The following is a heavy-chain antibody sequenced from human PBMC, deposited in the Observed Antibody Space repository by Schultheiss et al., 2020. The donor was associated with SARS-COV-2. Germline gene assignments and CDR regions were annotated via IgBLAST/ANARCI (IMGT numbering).Heavy chain of an antibody. CDR2: IYYSGST. CDR3: ARDPPYYRNGGGMDV. J-gene: IGHJ6*02. Sequence: SETLSLTCTVSGGSISSGGYYWSWIRQHPGKGLEWIGYIYYSGSTYYNPSLKSRVTMSVDTSKNQFSLKLSSVTAADTAVYYCARDPPYYRNGGGMDVWGQGTTVTVSS. V-gene: IGHV4-31*03. D-gene: IGHD2-8*01. CDR1: GGSISSGGYY.